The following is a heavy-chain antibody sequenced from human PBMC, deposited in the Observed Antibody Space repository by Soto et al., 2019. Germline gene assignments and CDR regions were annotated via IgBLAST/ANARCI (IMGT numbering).Heavy chain of an antibody. CDR1: GYTFTSYG. J-gene: IGHJ6*02. Sequence: QVQLVQSGAEVKKPGASVKVSCKASGYTFTSYGISWVRQAPGQGLEWMGWISAYNGNTNYAQKLPGRVTMTTDTSTSTDYMERRRPSSAATAVYSWAKRNIYAYYDMDVWGQGTTVIVAS. CDR3: AKRNIYAYYDMDV. CDR2: ISAYNGNT. V-gene: IGHV1-18*01. D-gene: IGHD1-1*01.